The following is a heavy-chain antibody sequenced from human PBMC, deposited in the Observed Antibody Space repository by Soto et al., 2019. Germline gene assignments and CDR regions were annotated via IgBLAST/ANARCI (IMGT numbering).Heavy chain of an antibody. J-gene: IGHJ4*02. CDR1: GFTFDIYD. CDR2: IDAGGGRT. CDR3: AXDSEIPGLSAAGACLDS. Sequence: GGPLSLSCAASGFTFDIYDMALVRQAPGKGVEWVSGIDAGGGRTYYADSVKGRFTISRDNSRNTLFLQMDNLRGEDTAIYYCAXDSEIPGLSAAGACLDSWGQGTLVTVSS. D-gene: IGHD6-13*01. V-gene: IGHV3-23*01.